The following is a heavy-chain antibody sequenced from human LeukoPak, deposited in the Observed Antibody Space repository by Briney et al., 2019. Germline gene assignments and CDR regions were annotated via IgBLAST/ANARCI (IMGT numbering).Heavy chain of an antibody. V-gene: IGHV3-9*01. D-gene: IGHD6-19*01. J-gene: IGHJ4*02. CDR3: ARDRSRGSGWDFDY. CDR2: ISWNSGSI. CDR1: GFTFDDYA. Sequence: GGSLRLSCAASGFTFDDYAMHWVRQAPGKGLEWVSGISWNSGSIGYADSVKGRFTISRDNAKNSLYLQMNSLRAEDTAVYYCARDRSRGSGWDFDYWGQGTLVTVSS.